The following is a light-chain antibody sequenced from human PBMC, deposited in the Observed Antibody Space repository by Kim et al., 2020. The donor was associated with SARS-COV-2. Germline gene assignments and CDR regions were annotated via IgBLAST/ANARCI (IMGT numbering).Light chain of an antibody. V-gene: IGKV3-20*01. CDR2: GPS. J-gene: IGKJ1*01. CDR3: QQYGTSPWT. CDR1: QRVTSGY. Sequence: PGERATLSCRASQRVTSGYLAWYQQKPGQAPRLLVSGPSNRATGIPDRFSGSGSGTDFTLTINGLEPEDFAVYHCQQYGTSPWTFGQGTKVDIK.